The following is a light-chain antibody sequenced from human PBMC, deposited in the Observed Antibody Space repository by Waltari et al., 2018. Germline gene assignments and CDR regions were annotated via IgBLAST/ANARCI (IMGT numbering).Light chain of an antibody. Sequence: DIQMTPSPSTLSASVGDSVTITCRASQRITNWLAWYQQKPGMAPKLLIYGVSTLESGVPSRFSGSGSGAEFTLTISSLQPDDFATYYCQYYNNYELTFGGGTKVEIK. CDR1: QRITNW. V-gene: IGKV1-5*03. J-gene: IGKJ4*01. CDR3: QYYNNYELT. CDR2: GVS.